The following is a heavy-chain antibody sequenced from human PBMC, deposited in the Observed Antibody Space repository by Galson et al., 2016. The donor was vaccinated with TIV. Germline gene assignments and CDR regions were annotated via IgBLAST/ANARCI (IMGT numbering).Heavy chain of an antibody. CDR1: GFTFGDYY. CDR2: ISFTADYI. CDR3: SRIRTYGSGSYCNDY. V-gene: IGHV3-11*04. J-gene: IGHJ4*02. Sequence: SLRLSCAASGFTFGDYYLSWIRQAPGKGLEWVSLISFTADYIYYADSVKGRFTISRDNAKRSLHLQMNSLRAEETAIYYCSRIRTYGSGSYCNDYWGPGTLVTVSS. D-gene: IGHD3-10*01.